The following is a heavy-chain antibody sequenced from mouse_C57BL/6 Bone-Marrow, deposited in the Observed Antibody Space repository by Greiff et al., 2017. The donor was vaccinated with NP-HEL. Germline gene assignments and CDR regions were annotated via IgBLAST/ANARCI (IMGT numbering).Heavy chain of an antibody. CDR2: ISDGGSYT. V-gene: IGHV5-4*03. Sequence: EVNVVESGGGLVKPGGSLKLSCAASGFTFSSYAMSWVRQTPEKRLEWVATISDGGSYTYYPDNVKGRFTISRDNAKNNLYLQMSHLKSEDTAMYYCARRTTGYAMDYWGQGTSVTVSS. CDR1: GFTFSSYA. CDR3: ARRTTGYAMDY. D-gene: IGHD1-1*01. J-gene: IGHJ4*01.